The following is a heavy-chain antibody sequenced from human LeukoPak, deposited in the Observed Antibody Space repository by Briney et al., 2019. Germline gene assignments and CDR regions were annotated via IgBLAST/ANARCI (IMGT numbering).Heavy chain of an antibody. D-gene: IGHD6-13*01. Sequence: PSETLSLTCAVYGGCFSGYFWSWIRQPPGKGLEWIGEINHSGSTNYNPSLKSRVTISVDTSKNQFSLKLSSVTAADTAVYYCARGYSSSWYFDYWGQGTLVTVSS. V-gene: IGHV4-34*01. CDR2: INHSGST. CDR3: ARGYSSSWYFDY. CDR1: GGCFSGYF. J-gene: IGHJ4*02.